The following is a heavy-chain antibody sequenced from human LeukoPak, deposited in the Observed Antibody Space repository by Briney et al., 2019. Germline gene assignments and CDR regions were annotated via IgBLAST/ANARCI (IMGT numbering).Heavy chain of an antibody. V-gene: IGHV3-48*01. CDR1: GFTFSTYS. J-gene: IGHJ4*02. CDR2: IRSRDRTI. D-gene: IGHD3-10*01. Sequence: GGSLRLSCAASGFTFSTYSINWVRQAPGKGLEWVSYIRSRDRTIYYADSVKGRFTISTDNAENSLYLQMNSLKTEDTAVYYCTTFWGGYYGSGIPMGDYWGQGTLVTVSS. CDR3: TTFWGGYYGSGIPMGDY.